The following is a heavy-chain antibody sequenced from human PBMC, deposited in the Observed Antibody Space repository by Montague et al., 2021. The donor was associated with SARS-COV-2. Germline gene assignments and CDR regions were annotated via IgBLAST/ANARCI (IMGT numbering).Heavy chain of an antibody. J-gene: IGHJ6*02. CDR2: IYYSGST. CDR1: GGSISSSGYS. D-gene: IGHD6-13*01. CDR3: ARVGRLQLVRLSGTDV. V-gene: IGHV4-39*07. Sequence: SETLSLTCTVSGGSISSSGYSWDWIRQPPGKGLEWIGCIYYSGSTYYNPSLKGRVTISVDASKNQFSLKLTSVTAADTAVYYCARVGRLQLVRLSGTDVWGQGTTVTVSS.